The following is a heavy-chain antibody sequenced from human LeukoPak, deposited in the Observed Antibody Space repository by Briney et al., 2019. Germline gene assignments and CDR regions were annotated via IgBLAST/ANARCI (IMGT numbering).Heavy chain of an antibody. CDR2: IWYDGSNE. Sequence: PGGSLRLSCAASGFTFSSYGMHWVRQAPGKGLEWVAVIWYDGSNEYYVDSVKGRFTISRDNSENTLFLQMNSLRVEDTAVYFCAAGGGAVAGTLDNWGQGTLVIVSS. J-gene: IGHJ4*02. V-gene: IGHV3-33*01. CDR3: AAGGGAVAGTLDN. CDR1: GFTFSSYG. D-gene: IGHD6-19*01.